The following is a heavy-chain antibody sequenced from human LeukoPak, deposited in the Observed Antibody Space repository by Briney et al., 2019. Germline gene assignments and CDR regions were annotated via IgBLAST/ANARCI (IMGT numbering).Heavy chain of an antibody. CDR1: GFTFSNSG. CDR2: IRYDGSNE. CDR3: ARSEAGITWFDP. J-gene: IGHJ5*02. D-gene: IGHD6-19*01. Sequence: GGSLRLACTASGFTFSNSGMHWVRQAPGKGLEWVAFIRYDGSNEFYVDSVKGRFTISRDNSMNTLNLQMSSLRPEDTAVYYCARSEAGITWFDPWGQGTLVTVSS. V-gene: IGHV3-30*02.